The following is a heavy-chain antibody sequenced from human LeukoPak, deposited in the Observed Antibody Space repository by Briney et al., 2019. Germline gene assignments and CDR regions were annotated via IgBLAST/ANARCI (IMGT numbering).Heavy chain of an antibody. D-gene: IGHD4-11*01. Sequence: SETLSLTCSVSGVSISAYYWSWIRQSAGNRLEWIGRIYPGEGIYATATTSYNPSFKSRVTMPGDTSKNQLSLKLSSVTAADTAVYYCARDPTTVTTIFDSWGQGILVTVSS. CDR1: GVSISAYY. J-gene: IGHJ4*02. CDR3: ARDPTTVTTIFDS. V-gene: IGHV4-4*07. CDR2: IYPGEGIYATATT.